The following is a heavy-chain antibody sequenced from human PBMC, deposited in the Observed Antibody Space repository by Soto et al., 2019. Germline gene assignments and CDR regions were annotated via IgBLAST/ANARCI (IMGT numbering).Heavy chain of an antibody. D-gene: IGHD1-7*01. V-gene: IGHV1-2*04. CDR1: GYTFTGYY. CDR2: INPNSGGT. Sequence: ASVKVSCKASGYTFTGYYMHWVRQAPGQGLEWMGWINPNSGGTNYAQKFQGWVTMTRDTSISTAYMELSRLRSDDTAVYYCARGITGTTGAFDIWGQGTMVTVSS. CDR3: ARGITGTTGAFDI. J-gene: IGHJ3*02.